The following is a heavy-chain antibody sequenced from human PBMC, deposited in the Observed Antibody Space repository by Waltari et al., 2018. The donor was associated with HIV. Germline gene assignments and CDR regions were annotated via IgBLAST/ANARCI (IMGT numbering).Heavy chain of an antibody. D-gene: IGHD3-3*01. CDR3: ARVLAMARGYYYGMDV. J-gene: IGHJ6*02. V-gene: IGHV3-33*01. CDR1: GFTFSSYG. CDR2: IWYDGSNK. Sequence: QVQLVESGGGVVQPGRSLRLSCAASGFTFSSYGMHWVRQAPGKGLEWVAVIWYDGSNKYYADSVKGRFTISRDNSKNTLYLQMNSLRAEDTAVYYCARVLAMARGYYYGMDVWGQGTTVTVSS.